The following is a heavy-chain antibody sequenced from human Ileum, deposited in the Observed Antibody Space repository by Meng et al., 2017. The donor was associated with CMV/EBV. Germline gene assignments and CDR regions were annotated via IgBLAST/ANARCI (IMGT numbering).Heavy chain of an antibody. Sequence: SETLSLTCTVSGHSISPYYWSWIRQPPGKGLEWIGSIYYSGSTYYNPSLKSRVTISVDTSKNQFSLKLSSVTAADTAVYYCARHDSYAVAGPRWGQGTLVTVSS. D-gene: IGHD6-19*01. J-gene: IGHJ4*02. CDR2: IYYSGST. V-gene: IGHV4-39*01. CDR1: GHSISPYY. CDR3: ARHDSYAVAGPR.